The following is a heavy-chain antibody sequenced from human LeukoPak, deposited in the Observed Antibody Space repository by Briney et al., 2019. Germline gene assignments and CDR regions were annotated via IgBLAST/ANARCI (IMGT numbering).Heavy chain of an antibody. CDR3: AKAPLESYYGSGTLDS. D-gene: IGHD3-10*01. CDR2: VSNDGNNK. V-gene: IGHV3-30*18. J-gene: IGHJ4*02. CDR1: GFTFSSYV. Sequence: PGGSLRLSCAASGFTFSSYVMHWVRQAPGKGLEWVVVVSNDGNNKYYADSVKGRFAISRDNSKNTLYLQMNSLRAEDTAVYYCAKAPLESYYGSGTLDSWGQGTLVTVSS.